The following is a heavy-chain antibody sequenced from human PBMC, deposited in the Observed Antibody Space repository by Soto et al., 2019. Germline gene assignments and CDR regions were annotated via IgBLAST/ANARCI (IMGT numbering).Heavy chain of an antibody. D-gene: IGHD3-10*01. Sequence: SETLSLTCTVSGGSISSSSYYWGWIRQPPGKGLEWIGSIYYSGSTYYNPSLKSRVTISVDTSKNQFSLKLSSVTAADTAVYYCATLWFGESGYWGQGTLVPVSS. CDR2: IYYSGST. CDR1: GGSISSSSYY. J-gene: IGHJ4*02. CDR3: ATLWFGESGY. V-gene: IGHV4-39*01.